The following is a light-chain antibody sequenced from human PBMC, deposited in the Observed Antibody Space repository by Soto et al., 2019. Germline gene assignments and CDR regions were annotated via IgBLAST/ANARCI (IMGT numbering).Light chain of an antibody. Sequence: DIVMTQSPDSLAVSLGKRATINCKSSQSVLYSSSNKDYLAWYQQKPGQPPKMVIYWASTRESGVPDRFSGSGSGTDFTLTISSLQAEDVAVYYCQPYYSTPFTFGPGTKVDIK. V-gene: IGKV4-1*01. CDR1: QSVLYSSSNKDY. J-gene: IGKJ3*01. CDR3: QPYYSTPFT. CDR2: WAS.